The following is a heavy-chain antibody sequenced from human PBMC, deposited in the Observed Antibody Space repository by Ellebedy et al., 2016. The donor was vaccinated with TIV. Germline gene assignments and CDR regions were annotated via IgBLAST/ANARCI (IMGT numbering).Heavy chain of an antibody. D-gene: IGHD2-15*01. CDR3: ARFDIRILSDAFDI. CDR2: INPNSGGT. CDR1: GYTFTGYY. Sequence: ASVKVSCKASGYTFTGYYMHWVRQAPGQGLEWMGWINPNSGGTNYAQKFQGRVTMTRDTSISTAYMELSRLRSDDTAVYYCARFDIRILSDAFDIWGQGTMVTVSS. J-gene: IGHJ3*02. V-gene: IGHV1-2*02.